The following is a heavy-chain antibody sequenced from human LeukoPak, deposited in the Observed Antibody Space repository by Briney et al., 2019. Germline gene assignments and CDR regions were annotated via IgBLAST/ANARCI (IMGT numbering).Heavy chain of an antibody. CDR2: NNHSGST. D-gene: IGHD6-19*01. J-gene: IGHJ4*02. Sequence: SETLSLTCAVYGGSFSGYYWSWIRQPPGKGLEWIGENNHSGSTNYNPSLKSRVTISVDTSKNQFSLKLSSVTAADTAVYYCARGISSSSGWWGWGQGTLVTVSS. CDR3: ARGISSSSGWWG. V-gene: IGHV4-34*01. CDR1: GGSFSGYY.